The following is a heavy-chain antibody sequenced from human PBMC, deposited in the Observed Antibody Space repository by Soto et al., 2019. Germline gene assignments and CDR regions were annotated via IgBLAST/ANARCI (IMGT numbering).Heavy chain of an antibody. D-gene: IGHD3-10*01. V-gene: IGHV4-31*11. Sequence: QVQLQESGPGLVKPSQTLSLSCAVSGASVTSSGYYWSWIRQPPGKGLEWIGYIHYRGRTYYNPSLSSRVTISMDTSKNWFSLKLSSVTVADTAVYYCAGTGAKGYWGQGTLITVSS. J-gene: IGHJ4*02. CDR1: GASVTSSGYY. CDR3: AGTGAKGY. CDR2: IHYRGRT.